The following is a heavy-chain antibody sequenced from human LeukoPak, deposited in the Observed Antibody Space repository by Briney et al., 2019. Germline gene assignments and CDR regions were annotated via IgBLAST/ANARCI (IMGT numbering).Heavy chain of an antibody. D-gene: IGHD6-6*01. V-gene: IGHV4-34*01. J-gene: IGHJ5*02. CDR3: ARVEYSSSSGPNWFDP. CDR2: INHSGST. CDR1: GGSFSGYY. Sequence: SETLSLTCAVYGGSFSGYYWSWIRQPPGKGLEWIGEINHSGSTNYNPSLKSRVTISVDTSKDQFSLKLSSVTAADTAVYYCARVEYSSSSGPNWFDPWGQGTLVTVSS.